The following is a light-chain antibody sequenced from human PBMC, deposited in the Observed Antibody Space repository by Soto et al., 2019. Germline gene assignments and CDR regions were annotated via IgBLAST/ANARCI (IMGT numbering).Light chain of an antibody. CDR1: QSVRSTY. J-gene: IGKJ4*01. Sequence: EVVLTQSPGTLSLSPGERATLSCRASQSVRSTYLGWYQQKPGQAPRLLIYGASKRQSAVPDRFSGGGSGTDFTLTNSSQQHDDFALYYCQQFSGSVTFGGGTTVEIK. CDR2: GAS. CDR3: QQFSGSVT. V-gene: IGKV3-20*01.